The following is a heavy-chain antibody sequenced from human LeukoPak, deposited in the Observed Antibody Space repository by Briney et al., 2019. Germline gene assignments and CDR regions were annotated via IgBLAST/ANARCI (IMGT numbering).Heavy chain of an antibody. CDR2: ISSSSSTI. CDR1: GFTFSSYS. CDR3: ARRGYCSSTSCFHMDV. Sequence: GGSLRLSCAASGFTFSSYSMNWVRQAPGKGLEWVSYISSSSSTIYYADSAKGRFTISRDNAKNSLYLQMNSLRAEDTAVYYCARRGYCSSTSCFHMDVWGKGTTVTVSS. D-gene: IGHD2-2*01. V-gene: IGHV3-48*01. J-gene: IGHJ6*03.